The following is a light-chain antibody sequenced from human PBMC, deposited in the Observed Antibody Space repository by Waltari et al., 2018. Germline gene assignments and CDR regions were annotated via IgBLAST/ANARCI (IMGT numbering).Light chain of an antibody. CDR1: QSVTNY. J-gene: IGKJ5*01. V-gene: IGKV3-11*01. CDR2: HAS. Sequence: EIVLTQSPVFLSLSPGETATLSCRASQSVTNYLAWYQQRPGQAPRLLIYHASNRATGIPARFSGSGSGTDFTLTINSLEPEDFAVYYCQQRGTWPPITFGQGTRLEIK. CDR3: QQRGTWPPIT.